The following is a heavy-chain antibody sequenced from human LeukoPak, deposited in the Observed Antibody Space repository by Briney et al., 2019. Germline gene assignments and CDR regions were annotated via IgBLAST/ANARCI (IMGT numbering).Heavy chain of an antibody. D-gene: IGHD2-15*01. J-gene: IGHJ4*02. CDR1: GGTFSSYA. CDR3: ARAENPCASGGSCHHLDY. CDR2: IIPIFGTA. V-gene: IGHV1-69*13. Sequence: SVKVSCKASGGTFSSYAISWVRQAPGQGLEWMGGIIPIFGTANYAQKFQGRVTITADESTSTAYMELSSLRSEDTAVYYCARAENPCASGGSCHHLDYWGQGTLVTVSS.